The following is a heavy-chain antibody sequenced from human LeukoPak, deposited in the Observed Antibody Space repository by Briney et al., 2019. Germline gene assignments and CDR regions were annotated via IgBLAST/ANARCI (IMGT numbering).Heavy chain of an antibody. Sequence: PGGSLRLSCAASGFTFSDYYMSWIRQAPGKGLEWVSYISSSSSYTNYADSVKGRFTISRDNSKNTLYLQMNSLRAEDTAVYYCARDGLSYDSSGYYSAWGQGTLVTVSS. CDR3: ARDGLSYDSSGYYSA. J-gene: IGHJ5*02. V-gene: IGHV3-11*06. D-gene: IGHD3-22*01. CDR2: ISSSSSYT. CDR1: GFTFSDYY.